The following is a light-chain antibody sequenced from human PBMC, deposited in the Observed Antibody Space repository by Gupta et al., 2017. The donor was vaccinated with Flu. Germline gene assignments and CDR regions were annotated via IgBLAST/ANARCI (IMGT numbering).Light chain of an antibody. J-gene: IGLJ3*02. CDR2: RNN. CDR3: AAIDDSGNVWV. V-gene: IGLV1-44*01. CDR1: NFKVGSND. Sequence: RVTSACSGSNFKVGSNDGSWYQHRPAAAPNLLIFRNNVRITVVPARFSGSKCGTSGAFPTNRVQAEDEGDYYCAAIDDSGNVWVFGGGTKLTVL.